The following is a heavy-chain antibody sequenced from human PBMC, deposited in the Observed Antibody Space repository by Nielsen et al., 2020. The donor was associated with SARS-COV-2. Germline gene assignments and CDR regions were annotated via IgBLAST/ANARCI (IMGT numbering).Heavy chain of an antibody. Sequence: WVRQAPGQGLEWMGWMNPNSGNTGYAQKFQGRVTMTRNTSISTAYMELSSLRSEDTAVYYCARDGWNDLEFQFDPWGQGTLVTVSS. CDR3: ARDGWNDLEFQFDP. J-gene: IGHJ5*02. V-gene: IGHV1-8*01. D-gene: IGHD1-1*01. CDR2: MNPNSGNT.